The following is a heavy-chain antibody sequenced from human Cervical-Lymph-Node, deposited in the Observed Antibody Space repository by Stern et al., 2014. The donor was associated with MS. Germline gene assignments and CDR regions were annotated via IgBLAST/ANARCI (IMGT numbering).Heavy chain of an antibody. J-gene: IGHJ6*02. V-gene: IGHV3-23*04. Sequence: EVQLVESGGDLVQPGGSLRLSCAASGFTFNKYAMNWVRQAPGKGLEWVSTISGSGGSIYYADSVKGRFTISRDNSENTLYLQMHSLRAEDTAIYYCEKQYFDSSGYSYYYGMDVWGQGTTVTVSS. CDR1: GFTFNKYA. CDR3: EKQYFDSSGYSYYYGMDV. D-gene: IGHD3-22*01. CDR2: ISGSGGSI.